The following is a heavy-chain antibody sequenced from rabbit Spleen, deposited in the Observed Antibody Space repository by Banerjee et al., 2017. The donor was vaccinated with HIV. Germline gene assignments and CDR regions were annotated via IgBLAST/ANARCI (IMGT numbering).Heavy chain of an antibody. CDR2: IDAGSSGFT. D-gene: IGHD8-1*01. CDR3: ARDTGSSFSSYGMDL. Sequence: QSLEESGGDLVQPEGSLTLTCTASGFSFSGSYYMCWVRQAPGKGLEWIACIDAGSSGFTYAASWAKGRFTISKTSSTTVTLQMTSLTAADTATYFCARDTGSSFSSYGMDLWGQGTLVTVS. V-gene: IGHV1S40*01. J-gene: IGHJ6*01. CDR1: GFSFSGSYY.